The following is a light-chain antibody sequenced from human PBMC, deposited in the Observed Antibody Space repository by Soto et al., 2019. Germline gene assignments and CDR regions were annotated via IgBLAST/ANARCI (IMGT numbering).Light chain of an antibody. V-gene: IGKV3-20*01. CDR3: QQYGSASWT. CDR1: QSVGSSH. J-gene: IGKJ1*01. CDR2: GAS. Sequence: EIVLTQSPCTLSLSPGERATLSCRASQSVGSSHLAWYQQKPGQAPRLLIYGASSRATGIPDRFSGSGSGTDFTLTIRSLQPEDFAVYYCQQYGSASWTFGQGTKVDIK.